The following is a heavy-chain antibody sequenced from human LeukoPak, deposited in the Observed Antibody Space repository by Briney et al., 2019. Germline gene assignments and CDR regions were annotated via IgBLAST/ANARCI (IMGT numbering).Heavy chain of an antibody. D-gene: IGHD5-12*01. CDR2: IYYSGST. V-gene: IGHV4-59*01. CDR3: ARESIVARSVWFDP. CDR1: GGSISSYY. J-gene: IGHJ5*02. Sequence: PSETLSLTCTVSGGSISSYYWSWIRQPPGKGLEWIGYIYYSGSTNYNPSLKSRVTISADTSKNQFSLKLSSVTAADTAVYYCARESIVARSVWFDPWGQGTLVTVSS.